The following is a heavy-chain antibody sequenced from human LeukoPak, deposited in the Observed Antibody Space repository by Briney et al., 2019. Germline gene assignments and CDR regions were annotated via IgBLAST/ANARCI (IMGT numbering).Heavy chain of an antibody. CDR2: ISYDGSNK. D-gene: IGHD1-14*01. CDR3: AKNHDY. Sequence: GGSLRFSCAASGFTFSSYGMHWVRQAPGKGLEWVAVISYDGSNKYYADSVKGRFTISRDNSKNTLYLQMNSLRAEDTAVYYCAKNHDYWGQGTLVTVSS. J-gene: IGHJ4*02. V-gene: IGHV3-30*18. CDR1: GFTFSSYG.